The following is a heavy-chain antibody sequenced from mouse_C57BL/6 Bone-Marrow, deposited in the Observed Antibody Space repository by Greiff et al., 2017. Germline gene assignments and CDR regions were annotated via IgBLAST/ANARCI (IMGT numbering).Heavy chain of an antibody. CDR3: ARSGPRGRSFDY. CDR2: IYPTSGRT. Sequence: QVQLQQPGAELVKPGASVKMSCKASGFTFTSYWITWVKQGPGQGLEWIGDIYPTSGRTNYNEKFKSKAILTVDTSSNTAYMQLSSLTSEDSAVFDWARSGPRGRSFDYWGQGTTLTVSS. J-gene: IGHJ2*01. V-gene: IGHV1-55*01. D-gene: IGHD3-1*01. CDR1: GFTFTSYW.